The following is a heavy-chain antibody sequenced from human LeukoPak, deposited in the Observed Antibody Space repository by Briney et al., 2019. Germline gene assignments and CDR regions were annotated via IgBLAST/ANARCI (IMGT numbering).Heavy chain of an antibody. J-gene: IGHJ4*02. CDR2: IRHREYGGTA. V-gene: IGHV3-49*03. Sequence: GRSLRHSCATSGFNYGVVAMDWIRQAPGKGVEWVGFIRHREYGGTAEYAASVNGRFAISRDDSKSIVYLQVNDLRTEDTGVYYCARERAGDVDYWGLGTLVTVSS. CDR3: ARERAGDVDY. CDR1: GFNYGVVA.